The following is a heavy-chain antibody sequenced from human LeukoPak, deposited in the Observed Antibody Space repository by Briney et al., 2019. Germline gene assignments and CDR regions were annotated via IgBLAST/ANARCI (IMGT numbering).Heavy chain of an antibody. CDR2: IRYDGSNK. V-gene: IGHV3-30*02. CDR1: GFTFSSYG. J-gene: IGHJ4*02. Sequence: PGGSLRLSCAASGFTFSSYGMHWVRQAPGKGLEWVAFIRYDGSNKYYADSVKGRFTISRDNSKNTLYLQMNSLRAEDTAVYYCAKAPEGPFPGTFDYWGQGTLVTVSS. D-gene: IGHD1-1*01. CDR3: AKAPEGPFPGTFDY.